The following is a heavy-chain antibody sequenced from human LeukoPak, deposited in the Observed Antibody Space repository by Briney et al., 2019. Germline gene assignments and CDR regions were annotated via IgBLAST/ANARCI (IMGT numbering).Heavy chain of an antibody. V-gene: IGHV3-30*18. CDR1: GFTFSSYG. CDR2: ISYDGSNK. D-gene: IGHD2-8*01. Sequence: GGSLRLSCAASGFTFSSYGMHWVRQAPGKGLEWVAVISYDGSNKYYADSLKGRFTISRDNAKNTLYLQMNSLRAEDTAVYYCAKDLMHPWGQGTLVTVSS. CDR3: AKDLMHP. J-gene: IGHJ5*02.